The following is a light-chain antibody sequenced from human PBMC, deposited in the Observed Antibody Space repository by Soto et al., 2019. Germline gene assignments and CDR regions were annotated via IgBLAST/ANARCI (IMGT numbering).Light chain of an antibody. V-gene: IGKV1-39*01. CDR3: QQSFSSPFT. J-gene: IGKJ3*01. Sequence: DIQMTQSPSSLSASVGDRVSITCRASQSIRSHLNWYQHKPGKAPKVLIYAASSLQGGVPSRFSGSGSGTDFTLTIKSLLPEDFATYYCQQSFSSPFTFGPGTKVDVK. CDR1: QSIRSH. CDR2: AAS.